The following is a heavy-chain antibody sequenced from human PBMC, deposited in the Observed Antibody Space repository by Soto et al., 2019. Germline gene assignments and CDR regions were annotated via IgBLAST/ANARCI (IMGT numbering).Heavy chain of an antibody. D-gene: IGHD2-15*01. CDR2: ISESGGGT. CDR1: EVTFINYA. J-gene: IGHJ6*01. Sequence: AAEVTFINYARRRILKAPGKGLESVSVISESGGGTYYADSVKGRFTISRDNSKNTLYLQMNSLRAEDTAVYYCANSRILVGPGGWGQGTTVYVSS. CDR3: ANSRILVGPGG. V-gene: IGHV3-23*01.